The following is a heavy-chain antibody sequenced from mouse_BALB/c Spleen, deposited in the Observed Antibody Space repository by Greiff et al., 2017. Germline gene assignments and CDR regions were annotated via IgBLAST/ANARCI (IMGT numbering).Heavy chain of an antibody. CDR1: GYTFTDYW. Sequence: QVQLQQPGAELVMPGASVKMSCKASGYTFTDYWMHWVKQRPGQGLEWIGAIDTSDSYTSYNQKFKGKATLTVDESSSTAYMQLSSLTSEDSAVYYCARVRGNYYFDYWGQGTTLTVSS. V-gene: IGHV1-69*01. D-gene: IGHD2-1*01. J-gene: IGHJ2*01. CDR2: IDTSDSYT. CDR3: ARVRGNYYFDY.